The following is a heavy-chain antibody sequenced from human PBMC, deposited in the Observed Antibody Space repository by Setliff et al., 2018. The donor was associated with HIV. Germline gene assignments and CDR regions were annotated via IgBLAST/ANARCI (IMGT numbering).Heavy chain of an antibody. V-gene: IGHV3-30*02. Sequence: GGSLRLSCVASGFTFSTFAMHWVRQAPGEGLEWVTFIRYDGSEKFYADSVKGRLTISRDNAKKSLYLQMNSLRVEDTALYYCARVKYDSSGYLSYMDVWGKGTTVTVS. CDR2: IRYDGSEK. J-gene: IGHJ6*03. CDR3: ARVKYDSSGYLSYMDV. D-gene: IGHD3-22*01. CDR1: GFTFSTFA.